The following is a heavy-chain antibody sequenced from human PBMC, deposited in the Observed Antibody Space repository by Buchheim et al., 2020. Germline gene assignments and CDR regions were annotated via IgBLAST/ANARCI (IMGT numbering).Heavy chain of an antibody. CDR3: ARDFDIVATFDY. V-gene: IGHV3-30-3*01. Sequence: VQLVESGGGLVQPGRSLRLSCAASGFTFSSYAMHWVRQAPGKGLEWVAVISYDGSNKYYADSVKGRFTISRDNSKNTLYLQMNSLRAEDTAVYYCARDFDIVATFDYWGQGTL. CDR1: GFTFSSYA. J-gene: IGHJ4*02. CDR2: ISYDGSNK. D-gene: IGHD5-12*01.